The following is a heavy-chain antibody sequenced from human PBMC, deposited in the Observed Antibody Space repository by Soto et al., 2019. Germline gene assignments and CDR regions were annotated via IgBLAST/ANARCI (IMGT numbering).Heavy chain of an antibody. J-gene: IGHJ4*02. CDR2: IYYGGST. Sequence: SETLSLTCTVSGDSISTDYWSWIRQSPGKGLEWIGFIYYGGSTNYNPSLKSRVTISVDTPKNQFSLKLSSVTAADTAVYYCAKNWNWGSLVHWGQGTLVTAPQ. CDR1: GDSISTDY. V-gene: IGHV4-59*08. D-gene: IGHD7-27*01. CDR3: AKNWNWGSLVH.